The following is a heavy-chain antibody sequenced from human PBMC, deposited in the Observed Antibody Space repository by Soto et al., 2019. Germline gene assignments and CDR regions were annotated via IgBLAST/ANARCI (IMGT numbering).Heavy chain of an antibody. J-gene: IGHJ6*02. V-gene: IGHV3-23*01. CDR2: ISGSGSSV. Sequence: EVELLESGGGLVRPGGSLRLSCAASGFTFSHYVLSWVRQSPERGLEWVSSISGSGSSVYVADSVRGRFIMSRDLSTNTVSLQMNSLRAEDTAVYYCAKVRASYLSASYFYYGLAVWGQGTTVTVSS. CDR1: GFTFSHYV. CDR3: AKVRASYLSASYFYYGLAV. D-gene: IGHD3-10*01.